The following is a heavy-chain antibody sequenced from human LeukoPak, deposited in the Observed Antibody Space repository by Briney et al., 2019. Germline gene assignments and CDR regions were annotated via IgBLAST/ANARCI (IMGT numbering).Heavy chain of an antibody. CDR1: GGSISSSSYY. D-gene: IGHD5-12*01. CDR3: ARGVLRGYHRRNRDWFDP. V-gene: IGHV4-39*07. J-gene: IGHJ5*02. CDR2: INHSGST. Sequence: SETLSLTCTVSGGSISSSSYYWGWIRQPPGKGLEWIGEINHSGSTNYNPSLKSRVTISVDTSKNQFSLKLSSVTAADTAVYYCARGVLRGYHRRNRDWFDPWGQGTLVTVSS.